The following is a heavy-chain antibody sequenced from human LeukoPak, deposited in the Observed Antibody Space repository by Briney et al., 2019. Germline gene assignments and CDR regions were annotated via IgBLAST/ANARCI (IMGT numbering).Heavy chain of an antibody. Sequence: SETLSLTCTVSGVSISSYYCSWIRQPPGKGLEWIGYISTSGSTDYSPSLKSRVTISVDRSKNQCSLNLSSVTAADTAVYYCAGHNEGSGWYRSYIDLWGRGTLVIVSS. CDR1: GVSISSYY. J-gene: IGHJ2*01. CDR2: ISTSGST. V-gene: IGHV4-4*09. CDR3: AGHNEGSGWYRSYIDL. D-gene: IGHD6-19*01.